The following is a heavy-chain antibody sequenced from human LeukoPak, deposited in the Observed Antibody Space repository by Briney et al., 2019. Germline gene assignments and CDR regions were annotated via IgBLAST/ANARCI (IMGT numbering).Heavy chain of an antibody. CDR2: IYTSGST. Sequence: SETLSLTCTVSGGSISSGSYCWSWLRQPAVKGLEWIGLIYTSGSTNYNPSLKSRITISVDTSKNQFYLNMSSVTATDTAVYYCARVASVPAATFDYWGQGTLVTVSS. CDR1: GGSISSGSYC. CDR3: ARVASVPAATFDY. V-gene: IGHV4-61*02. D-gene: IGHD2-2*01. J-gene: IGHJ4*02.